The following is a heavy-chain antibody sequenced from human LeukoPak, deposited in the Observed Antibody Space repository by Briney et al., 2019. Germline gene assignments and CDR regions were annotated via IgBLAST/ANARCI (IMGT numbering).Heavy chain of an antibody. D-gene: IGHD4-17*01. CDR3: ARHDYGGNPDY. V-gene: IGHV4-34*01. Sequence: SETLSLTCAVYGGSFSGYYWSWIRQPPGKGLEWIGEINHSGSTNYNPSLKSRVTISVDTSKNQFSLKLSSVTAADTAVYYCARHDYGGNPDYWGQGTLVTVSS. J-gene: IGHJ4*02. CDR2: INHSGST. CDR1: GGSFSGYY.